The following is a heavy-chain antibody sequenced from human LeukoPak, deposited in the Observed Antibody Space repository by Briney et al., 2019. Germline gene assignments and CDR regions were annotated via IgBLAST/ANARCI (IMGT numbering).Heavy chain of an antibody. CDR2: IYTSGST. J-gene: IGHJ5*02. CDR3: ARLGYYGSGSFNWFDP. CDR1: GVSINSYY. D-gene: IGHD3-10*01. V-gene: IGHV4-4*07. Sequence: SETLSLTCTVYGVSINSYYWSWIRQPAGKGLEWIGRIYTSGSTNYNPSLKSRVTISVDKSKNQFSLKLSSVTAADTAVYYCARLGYYGSGSFNWFDPWGQGTLVTVSS.